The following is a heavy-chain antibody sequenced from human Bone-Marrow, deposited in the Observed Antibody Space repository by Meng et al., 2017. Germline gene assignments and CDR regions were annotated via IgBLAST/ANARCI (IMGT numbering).Heavy chain of an antibody. CDR1: GGTFSSYA. D-gene: IGHD5-12*01. Sequence: SVKVSCKASGGTFSSYAISWVRQAPGQGLEWMGGIIPIFGTANYAQKFQGRVTITADKSTSTAYMELSSLRSEDTAVYYCVRLRGYSGYDHGYWGQGTLVTVSS. J-gene: IGHJ4*02. CDR2: IIPIFGTA. V-gene: IGHV1-69*06. CDR3: VRLRGYSGYDHGY.